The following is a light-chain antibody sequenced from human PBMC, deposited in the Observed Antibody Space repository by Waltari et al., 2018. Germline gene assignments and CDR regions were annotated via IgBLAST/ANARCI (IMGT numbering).Light chain of an antibody. CDR1: QSVLYCANNKNY. CDR3: QQYYSTPPT. CDR2: WAS. J-gene: IGKJ1*01. Sequence: DIVMTQSPDSLAVSLGERATINCKSSQSVLYCANNKNYLAWYQQKPGQPPKLRIYWASTRESGVPDRFSGSGSGTDFTLTISSLQAEDVAVYYCQQYYSTPPTFGQGTKVEIK. V-gene: IGKV4-1*01.